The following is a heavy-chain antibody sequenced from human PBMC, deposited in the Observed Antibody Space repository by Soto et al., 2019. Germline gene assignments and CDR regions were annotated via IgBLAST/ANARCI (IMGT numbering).Heavy chain of an antibody. D-gene: IGHD3-3*01. CDR1: GGSISSGGYS. J-gene: IGHJ4*02. CDR3: ARGDFWSGYAYDY. Sequence: PAETLSLTCGVSGGSISSGGYSWTWIRQPPGKGLEWIGYIYHGGNTYYNPSLKSRVIISVDRSKNQFSLKLNSVTAADTAVYYCARGDFWSGYAYDYWGQGTLGTVPQ. CDR2: IYHGGNT. V-gene: IGHV4-30-2*01.